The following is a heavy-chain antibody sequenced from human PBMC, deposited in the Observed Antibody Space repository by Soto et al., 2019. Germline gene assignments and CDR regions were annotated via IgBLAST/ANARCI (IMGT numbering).Heavy chain of an antibody. Sequence: SETLSLTCTVSGGSISGHYWSWIRRPPGKGLEWIGYIYYSGNTNYKPSLKSRITISVDTSKNQFSLKLSSVTAADTAVYYCARHKLNNGNYVHDFDYWGQGTLVTVSS. D-gene: IGHD1-7*01. CDR3: ARHKLNNGNYVHDFDY. CDR1: GGSISGHY. CDR2: IYYSGNT. J-gene: IGHJ4*02. V-gene: IGHV4-59*08.